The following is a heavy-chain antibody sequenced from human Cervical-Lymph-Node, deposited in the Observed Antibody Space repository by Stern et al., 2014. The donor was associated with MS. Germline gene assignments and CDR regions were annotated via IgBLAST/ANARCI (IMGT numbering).Heavy chain of an antibody. J-gene: IGHJ4*02. CDR2: IYASGNT. CDR1: GGSVSTYNYY. V-gene: IGHV4-61*02. Sequence: QLQLQESGPGLVKPSQTLSLTCTVSGGSVSTYNYYWTWIRQPAGKGLEWIGRIYASGNTNYNPSLKGRVTISIDTSRTQFPLKLPSVTAADTAVYYCATSGGRRGDFRDYWGQGTLVTVSS. CDR3: ATSGGRRGDFRDY. D-gene: IGHD4-17*01.